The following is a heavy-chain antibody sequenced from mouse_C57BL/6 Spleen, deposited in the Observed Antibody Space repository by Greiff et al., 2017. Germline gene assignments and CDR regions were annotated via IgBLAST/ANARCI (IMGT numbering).Heavy chain of an antibody. V-gene: IGHV1-62-2*01. J-gene: IGHJ4*01. CDR3: ARHEDDYDEGDYAMDY. CDR1: GYTFTEYT. Sequence: QVQLKESGAELVKPGASVKLSCKASGYTFTEYTIHWVKQRSGQGLEWIGWFYPGSGSIKYNEKFKDKATLTADKSSSTVYMELSRWTSEDSAVYFCARHEDDYDEGDYAMDYWGQGTSVTVSS. D-gene: IGHD2-4*01. CDR2: FYPGSGSI.